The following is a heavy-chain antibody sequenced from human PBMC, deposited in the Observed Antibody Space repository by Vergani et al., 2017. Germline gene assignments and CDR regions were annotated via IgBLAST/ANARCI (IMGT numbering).Heavy chain of an antibody. CDR3: AREAYYYDSSGYYHPPFDY. Sequence: QVQLVQSGAEVKKPGSSVKVSCKASGGTFSSYAISWVRQAPGQGLEWMGRIIPILGIANYAQKFQGRVTITADKSTSTAYMELSSLRSEVTAVYYCAREAYYYDSSGYYHPPFDYWGQGTLVTVSS. CDR1: GGTFSSYA. CDR2: IIPILGIA. J-gene: IGHJ4*02. D-gene: IGHD3-22*01. V-gene: IGHV1-69*04.